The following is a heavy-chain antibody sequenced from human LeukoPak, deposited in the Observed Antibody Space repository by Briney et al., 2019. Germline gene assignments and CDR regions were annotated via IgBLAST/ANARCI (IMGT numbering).Heavy chain of an antibody. CDR1: GRSISSGSYH. D-gene: IGHD6-19*01. V-gene: IGHV4-61*02. CDR3: ARDRGYSGWYESLFDY. CDR2: VYSSGST. J-gene: IGHJ4*02. Sequence: PSHTLSLTCTVCGRSISSGSYHWRWIRHPAGKGLEWIGRVYSSGSTNYNPSLKSRVNISVDTSKNQFSLKLSSVTAADTAVYYCARDRGYSGWYESLFDYWGQGTLVTVSS.